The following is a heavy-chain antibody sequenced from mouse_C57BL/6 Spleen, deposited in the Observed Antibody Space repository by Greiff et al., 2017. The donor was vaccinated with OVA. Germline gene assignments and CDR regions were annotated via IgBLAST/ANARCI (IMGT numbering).Heavy chain of an antibody. CDR3: ARCGTMVTTDWYFDV. CDR1: GYTFTSYT. Sequence: VQLQQSGAELARPGASVKMSCKASGYTFTSYTMHWVKQRPGQGLEWIGYINPSSGYPKYNQKFKDKATLTADKSSSTAYMQLSSLTSEDSAVYYCARCGTMVTTDWYFDVWGTGTTVTVSS. J-gene: IGHJ1*03. D-gene: IGHD2-2*01. V-gene: IGHV1-4*01. CDR2: INPSSGYP.